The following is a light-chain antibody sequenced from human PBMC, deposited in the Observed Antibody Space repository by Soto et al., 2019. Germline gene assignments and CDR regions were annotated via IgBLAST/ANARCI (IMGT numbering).Light chain of an antibody. CDR2: DVN. CDR1: SSDVGGYNY. V-gene: IGLV2-14*03. J-gene: IGLJ2*01. Sequence: QSALTQPASVSGSPGQSITISCTGTSSDVGGYNYVSWYQQHPGKAPKLKIYDVNNRPSGVSNRFSGSKSGNTASLTISGLQADDEADYYCSSYTGSSTLLVFGGGTKLTVL. CDR3: SSYTGSSTLLV.